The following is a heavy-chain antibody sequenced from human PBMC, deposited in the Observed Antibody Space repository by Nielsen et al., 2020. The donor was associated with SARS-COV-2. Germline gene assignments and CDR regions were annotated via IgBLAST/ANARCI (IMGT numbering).Heavy chain of an antibody. Sequence: SETLSLTCTVSGGSISSGTYYWSWIRQHPGKGLEWIGYVYTSGRTFYNPSLKSRVAISEDTSKNQFSLNLNSVTAADTAVYFCARGDLVVVPSPILGLGPFFYYFYLDVWGKGTTVIVSS. J-gene: IGHJ6*03. CDR3: ARGDLVVVPSPILGLGPFFYYFYLDV. V-gene: IGHV4-31*03. CDR2: VYTSGRT. D-gene: IGHD2-2*01. CDR1: GGSISSGTYY.